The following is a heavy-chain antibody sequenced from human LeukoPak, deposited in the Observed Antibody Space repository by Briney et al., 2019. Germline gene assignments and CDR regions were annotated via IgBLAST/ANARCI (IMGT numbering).Heavy chain of an antibody. CDR2: ISSSGGST. CDR3: AKRSDGDYNFDY. CDR1: GFTFSSYA. J-gene: IGHJ4*02. Sequence: GGSLRLSCAASGFTFSSYAMSWVRQAPGKGLEWVSAISSSGGSTYYADSVKGRFTISRDNSKNTLYLQMSSLRAEDTAVYYCAKRSDGDYNFDYWGQGTLVTVSS. V-gene: IGHV3-23*01. D-gene: IGHD4-17*01.